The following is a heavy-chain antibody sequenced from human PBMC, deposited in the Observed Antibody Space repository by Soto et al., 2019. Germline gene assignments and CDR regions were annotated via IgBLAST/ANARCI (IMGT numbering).Heavy chain of an antibody. CDR3: ARVSDTKYYYDY. V-gene: IGHV3-72*01. Sequence: GGSLRLSCAASGFTFSSYAMDWVRQAPGKGLEWVGRTRNKAKSYTTEYAASVKGRFTISRDDSKDSLYLQMNSLKIEDTAVYYCARVSDTKYYYDYWGQGTLVTVSS. CDR2: TRNKAKSYTT. J-gene: IGHJ4*02. CDR1: GFTFSSYA. D-gene: IGHD6-6*01.